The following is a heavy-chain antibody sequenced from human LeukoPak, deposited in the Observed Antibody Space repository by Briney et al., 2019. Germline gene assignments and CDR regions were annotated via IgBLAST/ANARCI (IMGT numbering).Heavy chain of an antibody. V-gene: IGHV4-59*01. CDR2: IYFRGST. J-gene: IGHJ4*02. CDR1: GGSISTYY. CDR3: ARGRRTYSAVSPRFDY. Sequence: SETLSLTCTVSGGSISTYYWSWIRQPPGRGLEWIGYIYFRGSTNYNPSLKSRVAISVDTSKNQFSLRLTSVTAADTALYSCARGRRTYSAVSPRFDYWGRGTPVTVSS. D-gene: IGHD1-26*01.